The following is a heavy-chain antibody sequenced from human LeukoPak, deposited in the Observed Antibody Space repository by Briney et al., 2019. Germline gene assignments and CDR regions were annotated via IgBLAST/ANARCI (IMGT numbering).Heavy chain of an antibody. J-gene: IGHJ4*02. CDR1: GFTFDDYG. D-gene: IGHD3-22*01. Sequence: GGSLRLSCAASGFTFDDYGMHWVRQAPGKGLEWVSGISWNRGSIGYANSVKGRFTISRDDAKNSLYLQMSSLRSEDTALYYCAKDISYYESSGTFDYWGQGTLVTVSS. CDR3: AKDISYYESSGTFDY. V-gene: IGHV3-9*01. CDR2: ISWNRGSI.